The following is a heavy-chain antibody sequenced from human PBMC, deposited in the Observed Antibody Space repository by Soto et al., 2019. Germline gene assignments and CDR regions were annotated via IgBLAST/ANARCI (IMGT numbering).Heavy chain of an antibody. CDR2: LWYDGINN. V-gene: IGHV3-33*08. CDR3: ARDLLRYYGSGGMDV. J-gene: IGHJ6*02. CDR1: GFTFSSYA. D-gene: IGHD3-10*01. Sequence: PGGSLRLSCAASGFTFSSYAMSWVRQAPGKGLEWVAVLWYDGINNYYADSVKGCFTISRGNSKNTLYLQMNSLRAEYTVVYYCARDLLRYYGSGGMDVWGQGTTVTVSS.